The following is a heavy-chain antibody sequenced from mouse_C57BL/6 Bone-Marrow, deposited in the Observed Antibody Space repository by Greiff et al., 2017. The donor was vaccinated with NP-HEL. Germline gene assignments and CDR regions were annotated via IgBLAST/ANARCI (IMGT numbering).Heavy chain of an antibody. V-gene: IGHV1-64*01. CDR1: GYTFTSYW. D-gene: IGHD1-1*01. CDR2: IHPNSGST. J-gene: IGHJ3*01. CDR3: ARRGYGSSYCFAY. Sequence: VQLQQPGAELVKPGASVKLSCKASGYTFTSYWMHWVKQRPGQGLEWIGMIHPNSGSTNYNEKFKSKATLTVDKSSSTAYMQLSSLTSEDSAVYYCARRGYGSSYCFAYWGQGTLVTVSA.